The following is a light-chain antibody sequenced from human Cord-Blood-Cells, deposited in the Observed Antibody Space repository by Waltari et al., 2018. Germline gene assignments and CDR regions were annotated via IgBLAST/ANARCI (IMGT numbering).Light chain of an antibody. Sequence: EIVLTPSPATRSLSPRDRPTLSCSASQSVSSYLAWYQQKPGQAPRLLIYYASNRATGIPARLSGSGSGTDFTLNISSLEPEDFAVYYCQQRSNWWTFGQGTKVEIK. CDR1: QSVSSY. V-gene: IGKV3-11*01. CDR3: QQRSNWWT. CDR2: YAS. J-gene: IGKJ1*01.